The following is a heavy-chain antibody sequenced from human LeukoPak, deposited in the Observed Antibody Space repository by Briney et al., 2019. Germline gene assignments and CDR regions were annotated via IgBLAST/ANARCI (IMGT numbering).Heavy chain of an antibody. Sequence: PSETLSLTCVVSGYSISNDYYWGWIRQPPGKGLEWFGNIYHSGGSYYNPSLKSRVTILVDTSKNQFSLKLSSVTAADTAVYYCAKAGTTGIHHWFDPWGQEKLVTVSS. V-gene: IGHV4-38-2*01. CDR3: AKAGTTGIHHWFDP. CDR2: IYHSGGS. J-gene: IGHJ5*02. CDR1: GYSISNDYY. D-gene: IGHD1-1*01.